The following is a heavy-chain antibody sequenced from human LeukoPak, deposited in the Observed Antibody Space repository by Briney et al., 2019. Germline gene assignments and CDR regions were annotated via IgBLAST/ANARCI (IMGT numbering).Heavy chain of an antibody. CDR1: GFTFSSYN. CDR3: ARVRYSVYQYYYIDV. V-gene: IGHV3-21*06. D-gene: IGHD5/OR15-5a*01. J-gene: IGHJ6*03. CDR2: ISSSSNYI. Sequence: GGSLRLSCAASGFTFSSYNMNWVRQAPGKGLEWVSSISSSSNYIYYADSVKGRFTISRDNSKNSLYLQLNSLRAEDTAVYFCARVRYSVYQYYYIDVWGKGTTVTVSS.